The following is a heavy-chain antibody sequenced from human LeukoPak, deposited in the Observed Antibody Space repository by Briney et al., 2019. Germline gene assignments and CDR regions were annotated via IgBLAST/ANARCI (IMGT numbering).Heavy chain of an antibody. CDR2: IHYSGST. V-gene: IGHV4-59*01. J-gene: IGHJ4*02. CDR3: ARVHPDGYSAY. D-gene: IGHD5-24*01. CDR1: GGSIISYY. Sequence: PSETLSLTCTVSGGSIISYYWSWIRQPPGKGLEWIGYIHYSGSTKYNPSLKSRVIISVDTSNNHFSLKLSSVTAADTAVYFCARVHPDGYSAYWGQGILVTVSS.